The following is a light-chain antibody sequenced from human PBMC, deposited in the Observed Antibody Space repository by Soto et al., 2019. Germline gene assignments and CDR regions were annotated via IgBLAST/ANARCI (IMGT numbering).Light chain of an antibody. CDR3: SSYTATTTL. Sequence: QSALTQPPSVSGSPGQSVTISCTGTSSDIGDYKRVSWYQQPPGTAPKLIIYEINNRPSGVPDRFYGSKSGNTASLTISGLQPEDEADYHCSSYTATTTLFGGGTKLTVL. V-gene: IGLV2-18*02. J-gene: IGLJ2*01. CDR2: EIN. CDR1: SSDIGDYKR.